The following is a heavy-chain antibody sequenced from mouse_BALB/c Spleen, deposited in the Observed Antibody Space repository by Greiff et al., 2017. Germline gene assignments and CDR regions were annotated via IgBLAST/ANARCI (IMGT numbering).Heavy chain of an antibody. D-gene: IGHD2-4*01. V-gene: IGHV5-6-3*01. Sequence: EVQGVESGGGLVQPGGSLKLSCAASGFTFSSYGMSWVRQTPDKRLELVATINSNGGSTYYPDSVKGRFTISRDNAKNTLYLQMSSLKSEDTAMYYCARGDYHSGNAMDYWGQGTSVTVSS. J-gene: IGHJ4*01. CDR3: ARGDYHSGNAMDY. CDR1: GFTFSSYG. CDR2: INSNGGST.